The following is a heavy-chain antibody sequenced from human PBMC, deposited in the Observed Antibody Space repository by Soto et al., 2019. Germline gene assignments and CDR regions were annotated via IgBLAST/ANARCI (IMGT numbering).Heavy chain of an antibody. CDR3: ARDQDVVVPASGTNWFDP. CDR1: GYTFTSYG. J-gene: IGHJ5*02. CDR2: ISAYNGNT. Sequence: ASVKVSCKASGYTFTSYGISWVRQAPGQGLEWMGWISAYNGNTNYAQKLQGRVTMTTDTSTSTAYMELRSLRSDDTAVYHCARDQDVVVPASGTNWFDPWGQGTLVTVSS. V-gene: IGHV1-18*01. D-gene: IGHD2-2*01.